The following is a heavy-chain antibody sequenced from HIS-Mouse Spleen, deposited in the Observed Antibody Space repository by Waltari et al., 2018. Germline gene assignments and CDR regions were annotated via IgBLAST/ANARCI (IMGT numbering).Heavy chain of an antibody. D-gene: IGHD6-19*01. CDR2: ISYDGSNK. Sequence: QVQLVESGGGVVQPGGSLRRCCAASGFTFGGKAIPWVRQAPGKGLEWVAVISYDGSNKYYADSVKGRFTISRDNSKNTLYLQMNSLRAEDTAVYYCARVNGIAVAGTDAFDIWGQGTMVTVSS. CDR3: ARVNGIAVAGTDAFDI. CDR1: GFTFGGKA. J-gene: IGHJ3*02. V-gene: IGHV3-30-3*01.